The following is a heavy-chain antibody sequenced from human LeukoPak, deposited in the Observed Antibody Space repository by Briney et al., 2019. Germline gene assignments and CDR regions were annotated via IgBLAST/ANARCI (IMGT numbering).Heavy chain of an antibody. J-gene: IGHJ4*02. CDR2: ISYSGST. D-gene: IGHD5-24*01. CDR3: ARHLSQGDGTKRGFYY. V-gene: IGHV4-39*01. CDR1: GGSISSRPYD. Sequence: PSETLSLTSTVSGGSISSRPYDWGWIRQPPGKGLEYIGSISYSGSTYYNPSLRSRVTISVDTSSNQFSLKLSSVTAADTAVYYCARHLSQGDGTKRGFYYWGQGTLVTVSS.